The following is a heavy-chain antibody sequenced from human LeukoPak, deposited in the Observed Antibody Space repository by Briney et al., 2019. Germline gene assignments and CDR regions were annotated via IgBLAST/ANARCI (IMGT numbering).Heavy chain of an antibody. CDR1: GYTFTGYY. Sequence: ASVKVSCKASGYTFTGYYMHWVRQAPGQGLEWMGWINPNSGGTSYAQKFQGRVTMTRDTSISTAYMELSRLRSDDTAVYYCARSRQNYDFWSGFDYWGQGTLVTVSS. J-gene: IGHJ4*02. CDR2: INPNSGGT. D-gene: IGHD3-3*01. V-gene: IGHV1-2*02. CDR3: ARSRQNYDFWSGFDY.